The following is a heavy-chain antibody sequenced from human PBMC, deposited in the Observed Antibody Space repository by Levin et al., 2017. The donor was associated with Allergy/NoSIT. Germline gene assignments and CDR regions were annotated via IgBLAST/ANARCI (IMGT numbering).Heavy chain of an antibody. CDR3: ARVRRIAVAGTYAFDI. V-gene: IGHV3-21*01. J-gene: IGHJ3*02. D-gene: IGHD6-19*01. CDR1: GFTFSSYS. CDR2: ISSSSSYI. Sequence: GGSLRLSCAASGFTFSSYSMNWVRQAPGKGLEWVSSISSSSSYIYYADSVKGRFTISRDNAKNSLYLQMNSLRAEDTAVYYCARVRRIAVAGTYAFDIWGQGTMVTVSS.